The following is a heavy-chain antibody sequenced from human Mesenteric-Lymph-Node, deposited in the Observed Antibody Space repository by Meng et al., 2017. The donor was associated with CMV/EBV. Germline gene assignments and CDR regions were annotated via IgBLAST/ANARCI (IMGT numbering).Heavy chain of an antibody. CDR1: GFTVSTNY. D-gene: IGHD2-2*03. CDR2: IYSDDST. V-gene: IGHV3-53*01. J-gene: IGHJ4*02. Sequence: GGSLRLSCAASGFTVSTNYMYWVRQAPGKGLEWVSVIYSDDSTYYTDSVKGRFTISRDNSKNTLYLQINSLRAEDTAVYYCASTGGYCVSTSCYAWGPFDYWDQGTLVTVSS. CDR3: ASTGGYCVSTSCYAWGPFDY.